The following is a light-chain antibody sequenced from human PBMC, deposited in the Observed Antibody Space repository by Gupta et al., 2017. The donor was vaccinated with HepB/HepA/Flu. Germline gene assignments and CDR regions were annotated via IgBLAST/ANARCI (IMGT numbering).Light chain of an antibody. J-gene: IGLJ2*01. Sequence: QSALTQPPSASGAPGQSVTISCTGTSSDVGGYNSVSWYQQHPGKAPKLMIYEVSKRPSGVPDRFSGSKSGNTASLTVSGLQAEEEADYYCSSYAGSNNLIFGGGTKLTVL. V-gene: IGLV2-8*01. CDR2: EVS. CDR1: SSDVGGYNS. CDR3: SSYAGSNNLI.